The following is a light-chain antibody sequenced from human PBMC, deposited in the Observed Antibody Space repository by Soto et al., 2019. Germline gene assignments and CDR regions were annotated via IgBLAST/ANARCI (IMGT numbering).Light chain of an antibody. Sequence: DIQMTQSPSSLSASVGDRVTITCRASQTISNYLNWYQQKPGKAPKLLIYAASSLQSGVPSRFGGSGSGTDFTLSISSLQPEDFATYYCQQSYSTPRTFGQGTKVDI. CDR1: QTISNY. V-gene: IGKV1-39*01. CDR3: QQSYSTPRT. CDR2: AAS. J-gene: IGKJ1*01.